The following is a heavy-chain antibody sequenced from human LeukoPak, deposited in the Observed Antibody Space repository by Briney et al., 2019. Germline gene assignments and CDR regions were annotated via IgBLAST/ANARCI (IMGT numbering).Heavy chain of an antibody. CDR2: IDNSGST. V-gene: IGHV4-59*01. Sequence: TSETLSLTCTVSGASISDYYWSWFRQPPGKGLEWIGYIDNSGSTNYNPSLRSRVTISVDKSKNQFSLKLSSVTAADTAVYYCARMTYDPHGVDVWDKGTTVTVSS. D-gene: IGHD5-12*01. CDR1: GASISDYY. CDR3: ARMTYDPHGVDV. J-gene: IGHJ6*04.